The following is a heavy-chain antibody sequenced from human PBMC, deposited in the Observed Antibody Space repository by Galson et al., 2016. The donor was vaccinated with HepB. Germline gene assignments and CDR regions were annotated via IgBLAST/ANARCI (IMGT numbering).Heavy chain of an antibody. CDR3: ATNGPQLYFHWLNSFDY. D-gene: IGHD3-9*01. J-gene: IGHJ4*02. Sequence: SLRLSCAASGFTSSTYAMSWVRQAPGKGLEWVSAISATGSSTYYADSVKGRFTISKDNSKNTPYLQMNGLRTEDTAIYFCATNGPQLYFHWLNSFDYWGQGTLVTVSS. V-gene: IGHV3-23*01. CDR2: ISATGSST. CDR1: GFTSSTYA.